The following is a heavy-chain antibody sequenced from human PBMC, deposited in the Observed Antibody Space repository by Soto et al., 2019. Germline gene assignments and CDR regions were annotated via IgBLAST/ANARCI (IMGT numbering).Heavy chain of an antibody. V-gene: IGHV4-61*01. CDR2: VYCIQTT. CDR3: ATRNNQGLVDF. J-gene: IGHJ4*02. CDR1: VDAVSRGRHY. Sequence: ALCLTGTIDVDAVSRGRHYWSWIRQPPGRRLEWLGYVYCIQTTNTNPSLAGRVTISKDPSKNQFSLRLTSVTAADTAVYYCATRNNQGLVDFWARGTLVTVSS. D-gene: IGHD2-21*01.